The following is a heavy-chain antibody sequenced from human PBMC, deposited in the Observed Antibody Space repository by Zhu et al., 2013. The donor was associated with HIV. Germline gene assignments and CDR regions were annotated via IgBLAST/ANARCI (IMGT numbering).Heavy chain of an antibody. CDR3: ARAPRGYFDY. CDR2: XFYSGST. Sequence: VQLAGSGPRTGEAFEALSLTCTVSGAPSAQLVTTGAGIRQPPGKGLEWIGYXFYSGSTYYNPSLKSRVIISIDTSKNQFSLKLNSVTAADTAVYYCARAPRGYFDYWGLGTLVTVSS. CDR1: GAPSAQLVTT. V-gene: IGHV4-30-4*08. J-gene: IGHJ4*02.